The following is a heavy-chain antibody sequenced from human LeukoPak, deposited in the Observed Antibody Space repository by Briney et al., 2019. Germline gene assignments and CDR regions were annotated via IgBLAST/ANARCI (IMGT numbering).Heavy chain of an antibody. V-gene: IGHV3-21*04. Sequence: PGGSLRLSCAASGFTFSSYSMNWVRQAPGKGLEWVSSISSSSSYIYYADSVKGRFTISRDNAKNSLYLQMNSLRADDTAVYYCVRDRGTYRPIDYWGQGTLVAVSS. CDR2: ISSSSSYI. J-gene: IGHJ4*02. D-gene: IGHD1-26*01. CDR1: GFTFSSYS. CDR3: VRDRGTYRPIDY.